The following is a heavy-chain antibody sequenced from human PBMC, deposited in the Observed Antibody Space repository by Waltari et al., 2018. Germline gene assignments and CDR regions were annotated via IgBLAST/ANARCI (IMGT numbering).Heavy chain of an antibody. CDR2: IYYSGET. J-gene: IGHJ5*02. CDR3: ARPARVRGAANWFDP. CDR1: GGSISSRSYF. Sequence: QLQLQESGPGLVKPSETLSLTCTVAGGSISSRSYFWGWIRQPPGKGLEWIGSIYYSGETYYNPSLKSRVTISVDTSKNQFSLKMSSVTTADTAVYYCARPARVRGAANWFDPWGQGTLVTVSS. V-gene: IGHV4-39*01. D-gene: IGHD3-10*01.